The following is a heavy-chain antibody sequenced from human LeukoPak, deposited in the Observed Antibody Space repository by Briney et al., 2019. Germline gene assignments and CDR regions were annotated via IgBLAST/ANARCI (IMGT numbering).Heavy chain of an antibody. CDR2: IDPSSGGT. J-gene: IGHJ5*02. CDR1: GYTFTGYY. V-gene: IGHV1-2*02. Sequence: ASVKASCKASGYTFTGYYMHWVRQAPGQGLEWMGWIDPSSGGTDYAQKFQGRVTMTRDTSISTAYMELSRLRSDDTAVYYCARGPMVVVPAAIGWFDPWGQGTLVTVSS. CDR3: ARGPMVVVPAAIGWFDP. D-gene: IGHD2-2*01.